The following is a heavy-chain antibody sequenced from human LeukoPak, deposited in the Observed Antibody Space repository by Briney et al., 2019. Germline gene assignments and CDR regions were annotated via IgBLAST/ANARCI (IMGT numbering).Heavy chain of an antibody. V-gene: IGHV4-39*01. CDR1: GGSISSSSYY. Sequence: SETLSLTCTVSGGSISSSSYYWGWIRQPPGKGLEGIGSIYYSGSTYYNPSLKSRVTISVDTSKNQFSLKLSSVTAADTAVYYCARRRPEWYFDLWGRGTLVTVSS. CDR2: IYYSGST. CDR3: ARRRPEWYFDL. J-gene: IGHJ2*01.